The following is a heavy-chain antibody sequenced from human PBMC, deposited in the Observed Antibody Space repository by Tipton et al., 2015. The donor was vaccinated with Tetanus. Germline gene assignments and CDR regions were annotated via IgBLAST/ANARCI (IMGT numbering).Heavy chain of an antibody. D-gene: IGHD6-13*01. CDR3: AKGGGHSGSWSDYLDS. Sequence: SLRLSCVASGFIVSSHYMSWVRQAPGKGLEWVSTISGSGDYTYYADSVKGQFTISRDNSKNTLPLQMNSLRADDTAVYYCAKGGGHSGSWSDYLDSWGQGTLVTVSS. CDR2: ISGSGDYT. V-gene: IGHV3-23*01. CDR1: GFIVSSHY. J-gene: IGHJ4*02.